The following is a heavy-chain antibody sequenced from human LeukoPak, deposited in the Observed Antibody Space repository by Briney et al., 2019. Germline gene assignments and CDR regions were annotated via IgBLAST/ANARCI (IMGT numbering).Heavy chain of an antibody. CDR3: ARGRYYDFWSGYLDV. J-gene: IGHJ6*02. CDR2: INPNSGGT. D-gene: IGHD3-3*01. Sequence: ASVKVSCKASGYTFTGYYMHWVRQAPGQGLEWMGWINPNSGGTNYAQKFQGRVTMTRDTSISTAYMELSSLRSEDTAVYYCARGRYYDFWSGYLDVWGQGTTVTVSS. V-gene: IGHV1-2*02. CDR1: GYTFTGYY.